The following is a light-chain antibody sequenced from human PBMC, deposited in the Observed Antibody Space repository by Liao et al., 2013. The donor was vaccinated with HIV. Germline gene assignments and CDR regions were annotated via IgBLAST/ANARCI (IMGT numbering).Light chain of an antibody. V-gene: IGLV3-1*01. CDR3: QLWDSSSDHPYV. CDR2: QDS. CDR1: KLGDKY. Sequence: SYELTQPPSVSVSPGQTASITCSADKLGDKYACWYQQKPGQSPVLVIYQDSMRPSGIPERFSGSNSGNTATLTISGTQAMDEADYYCQLWDSSSDHPYVFGTGTQVTVL. J-gene: IGLJ1*01.